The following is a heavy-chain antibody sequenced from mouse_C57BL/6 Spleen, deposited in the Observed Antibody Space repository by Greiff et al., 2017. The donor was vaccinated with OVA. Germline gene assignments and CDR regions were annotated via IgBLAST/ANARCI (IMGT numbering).Heavy chain of an antibody. CDR2: IWSDGST. D-gene: IGHD2-2*01. V-gene: IGHV2-6-1*01. J-gene: IGHJ4*01. CDR1: GFSLTSYG. Sequence: QVQLKESGPGLVAPSQSLSITCTVSGFSLTSYGVHWVRQPPGKGLEWLVVIWSDGSTTYNSALKSRLSISKDNSKSQVFLKMNRLQTDDTAMYYCARHVGGYYDAMDYWGQGTSVTVSS. CDR3: ARHVGGYYDAMDY.